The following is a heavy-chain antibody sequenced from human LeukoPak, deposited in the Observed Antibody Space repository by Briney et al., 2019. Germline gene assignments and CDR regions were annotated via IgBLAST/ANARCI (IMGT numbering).Heavy chain of an antibody. D-gene: IGHD5-12*01. Sequence: GGSLRLSCAASGFTFSSYEMNWVRQAPGKGLEWVAVISYDGSNRYYADSVKGRFTISRDDSKNTLYLQMKNLRADDTAVYYCAKDGAWLRFDDWGQGILVSVSS. CDR2: ISYDGSNR. CDR3: AKDGAWLRFDD. CDR1: GFTFSSYE. J-gene: IGHJ4*02. V-gene: IGHV3-30*18.